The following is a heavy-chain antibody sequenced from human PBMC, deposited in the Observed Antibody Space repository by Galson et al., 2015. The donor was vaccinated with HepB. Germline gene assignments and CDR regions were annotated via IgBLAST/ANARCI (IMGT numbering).Heavy chain of an antibody. D-gene: IGHD5-12*01. CDR1: GASISIGSYS. J-gene: IGHJ4*02. V-gene: IGHV4-61*02. CDR3: ATVGDGSGYGGYDWAIAG. CDR2: IYTSGST. Sequence: TLSLTCAVSGASISIGSYSWSWLRQPAGKGLEWIGRIYTSGSTNYNPSLKSRVTISVDASRNQFSLKLSSVTAADTAVYYCATVGDGSGYGGYDWAIAGWGQGTLVTISS.